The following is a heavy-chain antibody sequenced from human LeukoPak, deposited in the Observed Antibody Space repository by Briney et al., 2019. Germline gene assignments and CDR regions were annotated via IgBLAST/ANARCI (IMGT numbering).Heavy chain of an antibody. CDR3: ARGGETCTGTSCYSFDY. CDR1: GFKFSDYY. D-gene: IGHD2-2*01. CDR2: ISSSSSYT. J-gene: IGHJ4*02. Sequence: GGSLRLSCAASGFKFSDYYMSWIRQAPGKGLEWVSYISSSSSYTNYADSVKGRFTISRDNAKNSLYLQMNSLRAEDTAMYYCARGGETCTGTSCYSFDYWGQGTLVTVSS. V-gene: IGHV3-11*05.